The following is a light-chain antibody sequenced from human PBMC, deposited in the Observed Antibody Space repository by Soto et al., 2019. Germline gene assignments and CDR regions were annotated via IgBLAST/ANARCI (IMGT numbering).Light chain of an antibody. CDR2: AAP. Sequence: DIQLTQSPSSLSASVGDRVTITCRASQTITSYLNWYQQKPGKAPKLLIYAAPSLQSGVPSRFSGTGSGTDFTLTVSSLQPEDFATYYCQQSYSKPYTFGQGTKLEIK. CDR3: QQSYSKPYT. CDR1: QTITSY. J-gene: IGKJ2*01. V-gene: IGKV1-39*01.